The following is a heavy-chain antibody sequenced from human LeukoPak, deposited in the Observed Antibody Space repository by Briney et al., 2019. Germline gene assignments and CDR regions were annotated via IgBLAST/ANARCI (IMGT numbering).Heavy chain of an antibody. CDR1: GFTFSNYA. Sequence: PGGSLRLSCAASGFTFSNYAMNWVRQAPGKGLEWVSGISGSGGSTYYADSVKGRFTISRDNSKNTLYLQMSSLRAEDTAIYYCAKESHYCGPGKGGMDVWGQGTTVTVSS. J-gene: IGHJ6*02. CDR2: ISGSGGST. CDR3: AKESHYCGPGKGGMDV. D-gene: IGHD3-10*01. V-gene: IGHV3-23*01.